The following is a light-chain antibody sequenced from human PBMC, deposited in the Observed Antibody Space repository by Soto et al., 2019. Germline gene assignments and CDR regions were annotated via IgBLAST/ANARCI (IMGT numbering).Light chain of an antibody. CDR3: QQYNDWWT. J-gene: IGKJ1*01. CDR2: GAS. Sequence: EIVMTQFPATLALSPGERATLSCRASQSVSSNLAWYQQRPGQAPRLLIYGASTRATGIPARFSGSGSGTEFTLTISSLQSEDFALYYCQQYNDWWTFGQGTKV. CDR1: QSVSSN. V-gene: IGKV3-15*01.